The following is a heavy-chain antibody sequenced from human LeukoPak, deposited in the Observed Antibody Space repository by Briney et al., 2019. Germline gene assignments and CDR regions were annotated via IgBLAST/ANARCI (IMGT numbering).Heavy chain of an antibody. D-gene: IGHD5-12*01. J-gene: IGHJ4*02. CDR1: GYTFTGYY. Sequence: ASVKVSCKASGYTFTGYYMHWVRQAPGQGLEWMGWINPNSGGTDYAQKFQGRVTMTRDTSISTAYMELSRLRSDDTAVYYCAREGRGYSGYEFDWGQGTLVTVSS. CDR2: INPNSGGT. V-gene: IGHV1-2*02. CDR3: AREGRGYSGYEFD.